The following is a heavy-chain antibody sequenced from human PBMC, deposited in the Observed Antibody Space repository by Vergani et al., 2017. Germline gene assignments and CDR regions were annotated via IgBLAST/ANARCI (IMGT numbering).Heavy chain of an antibody. CDR1: GYTFTSYA. Sequence: QVQLVQSGAEVKKPGASVKVSCKASGYTFTSYALHWVRQAPGKRLEWMGWFNAGNGNPKSSQKFQGRVTITRDTSASTAYMELRSLRSEDTAVYYCARDSRITIVGGAPCPDYWGQGSLVTVSS. D-gene: IGHD3-3*01. J-gene: IGHJ4*02. V-gene: IGHV1-3*01. CDR3: ARDSRITIVGGAPCPDY. CDR2: FNAGNGNP.